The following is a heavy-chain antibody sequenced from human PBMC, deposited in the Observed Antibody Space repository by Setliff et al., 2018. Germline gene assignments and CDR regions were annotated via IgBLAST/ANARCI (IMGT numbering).Heavy chain of an antibody. Sequence: ASVKVSCKVSVYTLTELSMHWVRQAPGKGLEWMGGFDPEDGETIYAQKFQGRVTMTEDTSTDTAYMELSSLRSEDTAVYYCARRATYYNFWSGYYDYWGQGTLVTVSS. V-gene: IGHV1-24*01. D-gene: IGHD3-3*01. J-gene: IGHJ4*02. CDR1: VYTLTELS. CDR3: ARRATYYNFWSGYYDY. CDR2: FDPEDGET.